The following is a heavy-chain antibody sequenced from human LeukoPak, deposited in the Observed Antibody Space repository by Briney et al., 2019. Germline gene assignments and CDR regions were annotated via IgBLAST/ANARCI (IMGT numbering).Heavy chain of an antibody. J-gene: IGHJ4*02. Sequence: PGGSLRLSCAASGFTVSTTYMIWVRQAPGKGLEWVSLIYVDGRTYYADSVKGRFTISRDNSKNTLYLQVNSLRAEDTAVYYCARRGDGGRSFDYWGQGTLVTVSS. D-gene: IGHD4-23*01. CDR1: GFTVSTTY. CDR2: IYVDGRT. V-gene: IGHV3-53*01. CDR3: ARRGDGGRSFDY.